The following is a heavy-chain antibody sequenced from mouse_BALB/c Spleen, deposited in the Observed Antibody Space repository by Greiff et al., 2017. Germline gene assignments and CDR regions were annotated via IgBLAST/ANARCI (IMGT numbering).Heavy chain of an antibody. D-gene: IGHD1-1*01. CDR3: ARDYYGSSFYFDY. CDR1: GFTFTDYY. J-gene: IGHJ2*01. CDR2: IRNKANGYTT. Sequence: EVHLVESGGGLVQPGGSLRLSCATSGFTFTDYYMSWVRQPPGKALEWLGFIRNKANGYTTEYSASVKGRFTIYRDNSQSILYLQMNTLRAEDSATYYCARDYYGSSFYFDYWGQGTTLTVSS. V-gene: IGHV7-3*02.